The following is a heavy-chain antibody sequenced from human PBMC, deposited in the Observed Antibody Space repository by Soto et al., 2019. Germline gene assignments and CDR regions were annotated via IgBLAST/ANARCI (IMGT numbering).Heavy chain of an antibody. V-gene: IGHV5-51*01. CDR1: GYSFTSYW. D-gene: IGHD2-21*02. CDR3: ARRSYCDGDCTRRPYDYYGMDV. Sequence: EVQLVQSGAEVKKPGESLKISCKGSGYSFTSYWIVWVRQMPGKGLEWMGYIYPDDSETRYSPSLQGQVTMSADKSTSTAYLQWSSLKASDTAMYYCARRSYCDGDCTRRPYDYYGMDVWGQGTTVTVSS. J-gene: IGHJ6*02. CDR2: IYPDDSET.